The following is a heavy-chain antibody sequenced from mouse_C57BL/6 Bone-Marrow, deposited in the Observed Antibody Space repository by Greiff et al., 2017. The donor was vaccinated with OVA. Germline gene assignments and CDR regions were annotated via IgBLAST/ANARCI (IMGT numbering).Heavy chain of an antibody. J-gene: IGHJ4*01. CDR2: IDPENGDT. Sequence: EVQLVESGAELVRPGASVKLSCTASGFNIKDDYMHWVKQRPEQGLEWIGWIDPENGDTEYASKFQGKATITADTSSNTAYLQLSSLTSEDTAVYYCTRYYGSGDYYAMDYWGQGTSVTVSS. V-gene: IGHV14-4*01. D-gene: IGHD1-1*01. CDR1: GFNIKDDY. CDR3: TRYYGSGDYYAMDY.